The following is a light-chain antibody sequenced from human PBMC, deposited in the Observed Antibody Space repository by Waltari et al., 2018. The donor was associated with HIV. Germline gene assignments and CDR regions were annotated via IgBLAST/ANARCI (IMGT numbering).Light chain of an antibody. Sequence: QSALTQPPSASGSPGQSVTISCTGTSSDVGGYNYVSWYQQHPGKAPKLMIYEVSKRPSGVPDRFCGSKSGNTASLTVSGLQAEEEADYYCSSYAGSNNLLFGGGTKLTVL. J-gene: IGLJ2*01. CDR3: SSYAGSNNLL. CDR2: EVS. V-gene: IGLV2-8*01. CDR1: SSDVGGYNY.